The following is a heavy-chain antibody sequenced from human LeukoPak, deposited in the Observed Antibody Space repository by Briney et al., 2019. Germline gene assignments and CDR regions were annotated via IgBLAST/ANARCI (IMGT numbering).Heavy chain of an antibody. J-gene: IGHJ4*02. CDR1: GVSISSSSYY. CDR3: ARGEYRYGNDY. CDR2: IYYSGST. Sequence: SETLSLTCTVSGVSISSSSYYWGWIRQPPGKGLEWIGSIYYSGSTYYNSSLISRVTISIDTSKNQFSLKLSSVTAADTAVYYCARGEYRYGNDYWGQGTLVTVSP. D-gene: IGHD5-18*01. V-gene: IGHV4-39*07.